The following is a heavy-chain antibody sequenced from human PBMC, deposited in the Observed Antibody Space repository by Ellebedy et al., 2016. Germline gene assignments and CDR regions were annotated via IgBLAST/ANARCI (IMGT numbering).Heavy chain of an antibody. D-gene: IGHD2-21*01. Sequence: ASVKVSXKASGYTFTTFSITWVRQVPGQGLEWMGFVNTFSGNTKFAQKFQGRVSMTTDSSTHTAYMELSSLRSEDTAVYYCARLLWYGIAVNGMDVWGQGTTVTVSS. J-gene: IGHJ6*02. V-gene: IGHV1-18*04. CDR1: GYTFTTFS. CDR3: ARLLWYGIAVNGMDV. CDR2: VNTFSGNT.